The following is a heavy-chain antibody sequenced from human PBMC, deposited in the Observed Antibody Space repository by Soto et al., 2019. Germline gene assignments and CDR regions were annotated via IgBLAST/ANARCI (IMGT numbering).Heavy chain of an antibody. V-gene: IGHV4-30-2*01. CDR2: ICHSGST. CDR1: GGSISSGGYS. D-gene: IGHD2-8*01. Sequence: SETLSLTCAVSGGSISSGGYSWSWIRQPPGTGLEWIGFICHSGSTYYNPSLKSRVTISVDRSKNQFSLKLSSVTAADTAVYYCARARTGLVRRDHNWYDPWGQGTLVTVSS. J-gene: IGHJ5*02. CDR3: ARARTGLVRRDHNWYDP.